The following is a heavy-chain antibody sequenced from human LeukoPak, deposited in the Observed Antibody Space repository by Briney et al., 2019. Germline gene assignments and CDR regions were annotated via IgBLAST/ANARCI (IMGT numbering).Heavy chain of an antibody. Sequence: SETLSLTCAVYGGSFRGYYWSWLRQPPGKGLEGIGEINHSGSTNYNPSLKSRVTISVDTSKNQFSLKLSSVTAADTAVYYCARHQLEPHFDYWGQGTLVTVSS. CDR3: ARHQLEPHFDY. CDR1: GGSFRGYY. V-gene: IGHV4-34*01. J-gene: IGHJ4*02. D-gene: IGHD1-1*01. CDR2: INHSGST.